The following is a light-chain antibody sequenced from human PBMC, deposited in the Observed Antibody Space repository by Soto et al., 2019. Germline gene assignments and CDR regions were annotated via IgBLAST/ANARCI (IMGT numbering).Light chain of an antibody. CDR2: GNS. V-gene: IGLV1-40*01. J-gene: IGLJ2*01. CDR1: SSNIGAHYD. Sequence: QSVLTQPPSVSGAPGQRVTISCTGSSSNIGAHYDVHWYQQLPGTAPKLLIYGNSNRPSGVPDRFSGSKSGTSASLAITGLQAEDEADYYCQSYDSSLSGVVFGGGTKLTFL. CDR3: QSYDSSLSGVV.